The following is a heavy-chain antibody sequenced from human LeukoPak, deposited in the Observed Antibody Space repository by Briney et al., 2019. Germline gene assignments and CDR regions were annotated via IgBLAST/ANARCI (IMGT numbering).Heavy chain of an antibody. CDR2: IYYSGST. CDR3: ARATGMPTYFDY. D-gene: IGHD2-2*01. J-gene: IGHJ4*02. CDR1: GGCISSYY. Sequence: SETLSLTCTVSGGCISSYYWSWIRQPPGKGLEWIGYIYYSGSTNYNPSLKSRVTISVDTSKNQFSLKLSSVTAADTAVYYCARATGMPTYFDYWGQGTLVTVSS. V-gene: IGHV4-59*01.